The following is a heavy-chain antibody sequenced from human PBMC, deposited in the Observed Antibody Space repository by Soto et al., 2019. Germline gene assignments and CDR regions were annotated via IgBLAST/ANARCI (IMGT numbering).Heavy chain of an antibody. V-gene: IGHV3-23*01. CDR1: GFMFGSYA. CDR3: AKRVGGGVCGGDCYPEMDV. J-gene: IGHJ6*02. CDR2: ISISGGST. D-gene: IGHD2-21*02. Sequence: PGGSLRLSCVASGFMFGSYAMSWVRQPPGKGLQWVSTISISGGSTYYADSVKGRFTISRDNSKKTLYLQMNSLRAEDTAVYYCAKRVGGGVCGGDCYPEMDVWGQGTTVTVSS.